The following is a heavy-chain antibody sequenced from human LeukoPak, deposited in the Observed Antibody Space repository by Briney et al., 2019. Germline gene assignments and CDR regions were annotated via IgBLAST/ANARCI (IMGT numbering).Heavy chain of an antibody. CDR2: IKQDGSEK. D-gene: IGHD5-18*01. J-gene: IGHJ4*02. CDR3: ARADTGYSYGYFH. V-gene: IGHV3-7*01. CDR1: GFTFSSYG. Sequence: GGALRLSCAASGFTFSSYGMHWVRQAPGKGLEWVANIKQDGSEKYYVDSVKGRFTISRDNAKNSLYLQMNSLRAEDTAVYYCARADTGYSYGYFHWGQGTLVTVSS.